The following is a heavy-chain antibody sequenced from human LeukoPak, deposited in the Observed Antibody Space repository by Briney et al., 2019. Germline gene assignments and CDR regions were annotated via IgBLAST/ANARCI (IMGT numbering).Heavy chain of an antibody. CDR3: AKKRTPYYDILTGNFDY. Sequence: TGGSLRLSCAASGFNFGDFGMSWVRQAPGKGLQWVSIINWDGGSTGYADSVKGRFTISRDNSKNTLYLQMNSLRAEDTAVYYCAKKRTPYYDILTGNFDYWGQGTLVTVSS. CDR1: GFNFGDFG. CDR2: INWDGGST. D-gene: IGHD3-9*01. J-gene: IGHJ4*02. V-gene: IGHV3-20*04.